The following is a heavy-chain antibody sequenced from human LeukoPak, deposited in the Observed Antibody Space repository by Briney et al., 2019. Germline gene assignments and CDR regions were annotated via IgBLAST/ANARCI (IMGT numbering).Heavy chain of an antibody. D-gene: IGHD3-22*01. CDR3: EKRGVVIRVILVGFHKEAYYFDS. CDR1: GITLSNYG. Sequence: GGSLRLSCAVSGITLSNYGMSWVRQAPGKGREWVAGISDSGGTTNYADAVKGRFTISRDNHKNTLYLQINSMRAEDTAVYFCEKRGVVIRVILVGFHKEAYYFDSWGQGALVTVSS. J-gene: IGHJ4*02. V-gene: IGHV3-23*01. CDR2: ISDSGGTT.